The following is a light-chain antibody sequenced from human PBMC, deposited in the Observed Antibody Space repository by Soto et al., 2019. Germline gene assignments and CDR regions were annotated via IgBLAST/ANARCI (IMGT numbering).Light chain of an antibody. CDR3: CSYAGSYTVV. J-gene: IGLJ3*02. CDR2: DVS. Sequence: QSALTQPRSVSGSPGQSVTISCTGTSSDVGGYNFVSWYQHHPGKAPKLMIYDVSKRPSGVPDRFSGSKSGSTASLTISGLQAEDEADYYCCSYAGSYTVVFGGGTKVTVL. V-gene: IGLV2-11*01. CDR1: SSDVGGYNF.